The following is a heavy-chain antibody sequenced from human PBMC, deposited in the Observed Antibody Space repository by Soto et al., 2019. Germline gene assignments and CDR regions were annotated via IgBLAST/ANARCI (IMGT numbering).Heavy chain of an antibody. CDR2: IIPVFGTT. Sequence: SVKVSCKDTGGLFSSYAISWLRQAPGQGLEWMGGIIPVFGTTYYAQKFQDRVTITADESTNTAYMELSSLRSEDTAMYYCARGGSGYVWFNEFWGQGSLVTVSS. CDR3: ARGGSGYVWFNEF. D-gene: IGHD3-22*01. V-gene: IGHV1-69*13. CDR1: GGLFSSYA. J-gene: IGHJ4*02.